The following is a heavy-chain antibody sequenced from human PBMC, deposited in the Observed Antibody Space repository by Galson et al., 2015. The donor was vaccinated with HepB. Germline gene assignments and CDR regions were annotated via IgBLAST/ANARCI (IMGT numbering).Heavy chain of an antibody. D-gene: IGHD2-15*01. Sequence: SLRLSCAASGFTFSSYGMHWVRQAPGKGLEWVAVIWYDGSNKYYADSVKGRFTISRDNSKNTLYLQMNSLRAEDTAVYYCARGQVVAVYYMDVWGKGTTVTVSS. J-gene: IGHJ6*03. CDR2: IWYDGSNK. CDR3: ARGQVVAVYYMDV. V-gene: IGHV3-33*01. CDR1: GFTFSSYG.